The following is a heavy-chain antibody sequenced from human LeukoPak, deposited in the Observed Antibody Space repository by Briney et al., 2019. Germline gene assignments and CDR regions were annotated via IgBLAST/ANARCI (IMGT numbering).Heavy chain of an antibody. V-gene: IGHV4-39*01. Sequence: SETLSLTCSVSGGSISSNNYYWGWIRQPPGKGLEWIGSIYYSGSTYYSPSLKSRVTISVDTSKNQFSLKLSSVTAADTAVYYCASQYTHYDYVWGSFRPLLWGQGTLVIVSS. CDR2: IYYSGST. CDR3: ASQYTHYDYVWGSFRPLL. CDR1: GGSISSNNYY. J-gene: IGHJ4*02. D-gene: IGHD3-16*02.